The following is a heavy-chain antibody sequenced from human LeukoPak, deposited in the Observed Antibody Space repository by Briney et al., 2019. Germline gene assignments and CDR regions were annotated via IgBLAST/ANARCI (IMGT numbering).Heavy chain of an antibody. V-gene: IGHV3-30-3*02. Sequence: AGGSLRLSCAASGFTFSSYAMHWVRQAPGKGLEWVAVISYDGSNKYYADSVKGRFTISRDNSKNTLYLQMNSLRAEDTAIYYCAKSDSWIVGADRAPFDYWGQGTLVTVSS. CDR1: GFTFSSYA. CDR3: AKSDSWIVGADRAPFDY. CDR2: ISYDGSNK. J-gene: IGHJ4*02. D-gene: IGHD1-26*01.